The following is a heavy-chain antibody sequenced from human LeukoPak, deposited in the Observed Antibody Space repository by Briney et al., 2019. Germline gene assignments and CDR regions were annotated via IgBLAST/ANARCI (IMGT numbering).Heavy chain of an antibody. Sequence: GGSLRLSCAASGFAFSSYSMNWVRQAPGKGLEWVSYISSSSSTIYYTDSVQGRFTISRDNAKNSLYLQMNSLRAEDTAVYYGGRGGSCFDYGAQEPLVTFPS. CDR1: GFAFSSYS. CDR3: GRGGSCFDY. V-gene: IGHV3-48*01. D-gene: IGHD6-19*01. CDR2: ISSSSSTI. J-gene: IGHJ4*02.